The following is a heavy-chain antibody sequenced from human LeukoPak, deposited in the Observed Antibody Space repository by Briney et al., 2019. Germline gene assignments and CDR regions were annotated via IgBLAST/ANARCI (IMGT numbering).Heavy chain of an antibody. Sequence: GGSLRLSCAASGFTFSSYGMHWVRQAPGKGLEWVAVIWYDGSNKYYADSVKGRSTISRDNSKNTLYLQMNSLRAEDTAVYYCAKDALPMITFGGVIVDRNNWFDPWGQGTLVTVSS. V-gene: IGHV3-33*06. CDR1: GFTFSSYG. D-gene: IGHD3-16*02. CDR2: IWYDGSNK. J-gene: IGHJ5*02. CDR3: AKDALPMITFGGVIVDRNNWFDP.